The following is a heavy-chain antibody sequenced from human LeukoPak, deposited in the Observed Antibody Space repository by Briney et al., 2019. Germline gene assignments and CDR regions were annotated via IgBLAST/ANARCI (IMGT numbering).Heavy chain of an antibody. V-gene: IGHV1-18*01. CDR2: ISAYNGNT. D-gene: IGHD6-13*01. J-gene: IGHJ4*02. Sequence: ASVKVSCKASGYTFTSYGISWVRQAPGQGLEWMGWISAYNGNTNYAQKLQGRVTMTTDTSTSTAYMELRSLRSEDTAVYYCARDSIPGAFIAAAGKDYWGQGTLVTVSS. CDR1: GYTFTSYG. CDR3: ARDSIPGAFIAAAGKDY.